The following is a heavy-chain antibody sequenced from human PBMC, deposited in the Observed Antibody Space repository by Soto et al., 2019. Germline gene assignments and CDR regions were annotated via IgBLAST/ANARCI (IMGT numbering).Heavy chain of an antibody. CDR2: ISSSGSTI. J-gene: IGHJ4*02. CDR1: GFTFSSYE. Sequence: EVQLVESGGGLVQPGGSLRLSCAASGFTFSSYEMNWVRQAPGKGLEGVSYISSSGSTIYYADSVQGRLTISRDNAKNTLYLKMNSLRAVATAVYYCARVQYDCDSSGYFYDYLGQGTLFTV. D-gene: IGHD3-22*01. CDR3: ARVQYDCDSSGYFYDY. V-gene: IGHV3-48*03.